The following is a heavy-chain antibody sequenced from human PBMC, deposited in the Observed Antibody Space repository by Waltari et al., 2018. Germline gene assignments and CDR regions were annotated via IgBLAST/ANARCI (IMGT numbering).Heavy chain of an antibody. CDR2: INQDGSEK. J-gene: IGHJ4*02. Sequence: EVQLVESGGGLVQPGGSLRLSWAASGFTCSNTWMTWGRQAPGKGLEWVANINQDGSEKYSVESVKGRFTISRDNAKNSLYLQLNSLRADDTAVYYCTRGGDDSSWYWRNWGQGTLVTVSS. D-gene: IGHD6-13*01. CDR3: TRGGDDSSWYWRN. CDR1: GFTCSNTW. V-gene: IGHV3-7*01.